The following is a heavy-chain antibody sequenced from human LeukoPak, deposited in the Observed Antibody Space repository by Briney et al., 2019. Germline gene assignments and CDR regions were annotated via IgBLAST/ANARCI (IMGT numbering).Heavy chain of an antibody. CDR1: GGSISSSSYY. CDR2: IYYSGST. D-gene: IGHD3-9*01. V-gene: IGHV4-39*01. CDR3: ARQGEVLRYFDWLSPAALNWFDP. Sequence: SETLSLTCTVSGGSISSSSYYWGWIRQPPGKGLEWIGSIYYSGSTNYNPSLKSRVTISVDTSKNQFSLKLSSVTAADTAVYYCARQGEVLRYFDWLSPAALNWFDPWGQGTLVTVSS. J-gene: IGHJ5*02.